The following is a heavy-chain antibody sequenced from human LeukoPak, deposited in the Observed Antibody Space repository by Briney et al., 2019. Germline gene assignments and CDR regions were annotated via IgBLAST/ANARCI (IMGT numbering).Heavy chain of an antibody. CDR1: GGTFSSYA. CDR3: ARLEVAVAGTLEEGDY. V-gene: IGHV1-69*05. J-gene: IGHJ4*02. CDR2: IIPIFGTA. Sequence: ASVKVSCKASGGTFSSYAISWVRQAPGQGLEWMGGIIPIFGTANYAQKFQGRVTMTRDTSTSTVYMELSSLRSEDTAVYYCARLEVAVAGTLEEGDYWGQGTLVTVSS. D-gene: IGHD6-19*01.